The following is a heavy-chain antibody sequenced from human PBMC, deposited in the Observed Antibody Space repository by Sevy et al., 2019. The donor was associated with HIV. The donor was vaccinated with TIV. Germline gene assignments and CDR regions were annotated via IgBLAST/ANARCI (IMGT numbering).Heavy chain of an antibody. CDR1: GFTFSSYG. J-gene: IGHJ4*02. CDR3: ARGGQWELFGHSPATPVDY. CDR2: IWCDGSNK. D-gene: IGHD1-26*01. Sequence: GGSLRLSCAASGFTFSSYGMHWVRQAPGKGLEWVAVIWCDGSNKFYADSVKGRFTISRDNSKNTLYLQMNSLRAEDTAVYYSARGGQWELFGHSPATPVDYWGQGTLVTVSS. V-gene: IGHV3-33*01.